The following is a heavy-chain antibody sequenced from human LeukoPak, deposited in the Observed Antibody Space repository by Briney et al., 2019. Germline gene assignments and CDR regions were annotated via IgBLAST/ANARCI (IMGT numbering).Heavy chain of an antibody. D-gene: IGHD6-19*01. J-gene: IGHJ4*02. CDR1: GYSFTSYW. V-gene: IGHV5-51*01. Sequence: GESLKISCKGSGYSFTSYWIGWVRQMPGKGLERMGIIYPGDSDTRYSPSFQGQVTISADKSISTAYLQWSSLKASDTAMYYCARSPHSSGWDFDYWGQGTLVTVSS. CDR2: IYPGDSDT. CDR3: ARSPHSSGWDFDY.